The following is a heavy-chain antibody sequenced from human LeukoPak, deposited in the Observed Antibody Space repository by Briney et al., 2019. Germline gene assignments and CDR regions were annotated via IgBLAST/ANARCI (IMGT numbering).Heavy chain of an antibody. CDR2: INHSGST. D-gene: IGHD6-19*01. CDR1: GGSFSGYY. V-gene: IGHV4-34*01. J-gene: IGHJ6*03. CDR3: ARVGQGSGWYYYYYYMDV. Sequence: SETLSLTCAVYGGSFSGYYWSWIRQPPGKGLEWIGEINHSGSTNYNPSLKSRVTISVDTSKNQFSLKLSSVTAADTAVYYCARVGQGSGWYYYYYYMDVWGKGTTVTVSS.